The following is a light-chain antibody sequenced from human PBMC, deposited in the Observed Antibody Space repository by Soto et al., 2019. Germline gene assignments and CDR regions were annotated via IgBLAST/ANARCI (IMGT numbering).Light chain of an antibody. CDR1: QSLRSN. Sequence: EIVMTQSPATLSVSPGEGVTLSCRASQSLRSNLAWYQQKPGQAPRLLIYGASTRAPGVPDKFSGSGSGTEFTLTISSLQSEDFAVYYCQQCEDWWTFGQGTKVEVK. CDR2: GAS. V-gene: IGKV3-15*01. CDR3: QQCEDWWT. J-gene: IGKJ1*01.